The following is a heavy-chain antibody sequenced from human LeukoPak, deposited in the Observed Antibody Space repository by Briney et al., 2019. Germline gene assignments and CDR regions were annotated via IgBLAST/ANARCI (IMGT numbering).Heavy chain of an antibody. V-gene: IGHV3-7*01. D-gene: IGHD6-13*01. CDR1: GFTFSNYW. Sequence: GGSLRLSCAASGFTFSNYWMSWVPQAPGKGLEWVANIKEDGSEKYYVDSVKGRFTISRDNARNSLYLQMNSLRAEDTAVYYCASGRQLGYWGQGTLVTVSS. CDR2: IKEDGSEK. CDR3: ASGRQLGY. J-gene: IGHJ4*02.